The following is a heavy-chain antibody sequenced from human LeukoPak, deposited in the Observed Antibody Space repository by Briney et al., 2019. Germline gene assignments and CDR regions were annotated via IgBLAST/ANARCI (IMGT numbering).Heavy chain of an antibody. D-gene: IGHD4-11*01. CDR2: ISYDGSNK. Sequence: GRSLRLSCAASGFTFSSYGMHWVRQAPGKGLEWVAVISYDGSNKYYADSVKGRFTISRDNSMNTLYLQMNSLRAEDTAVYYCAKSRRGYSTYYYYGMDVWGQGTTVTVSS. CDR3: AKSRRGYSTYYYYGMDV. CDR1: GFTFSSYG. V-gene: IGHV3-30*18. J-gene: IGHJ6*02.